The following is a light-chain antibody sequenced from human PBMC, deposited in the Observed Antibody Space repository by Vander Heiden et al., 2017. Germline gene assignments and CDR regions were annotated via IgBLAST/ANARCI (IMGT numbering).Light chain of an antibody. J-gene: IGKJ3*01. V-gene: IGKV1-33*01. CDR3: QQYDSLP. CDR1: QDISNY. Sequence: DIQMTQSPSSLSASVGDRVTITCQASQDISNYLNWYQQKPGKAPKLLIYDASNLETGVPSRFSGSGSGTDFTFTISSLQPEDIATYYCQQYDSLPLGHGTKVXIK. CDR2: DAS.